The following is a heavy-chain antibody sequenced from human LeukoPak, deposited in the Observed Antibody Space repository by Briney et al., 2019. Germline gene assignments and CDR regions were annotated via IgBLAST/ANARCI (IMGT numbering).Heavy chain of an antibody. D-gene: IGHD3-22*01. CDR2: IYYSGST. V-gene: IGHV4-59*11. CDR3: AKHATNAYYDMIWFDP. Sequence: SETLSLTCIVSGGSISGHYWSWIRQPPGKGLEWIGYIYYSGSTNYNPSLKSRVIISVDTSKNQFSLKLSSVTAADAAVYYCAKHATNAYYDMIWFDPWGQGTLVTVSS. J-gene: IGHJ5*02. CDR1: GGSISGHY.